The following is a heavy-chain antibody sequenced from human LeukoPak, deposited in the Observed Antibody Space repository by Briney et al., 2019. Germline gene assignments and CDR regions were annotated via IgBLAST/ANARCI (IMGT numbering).Heavy chain of an antibody. J-gene: IGHJ3*02. CDR1: GFTFSSYS. CDR2: ISSSSYI. Sequence: GGSLRLSCAASGFTFSSYSMNWVRQAPGKGLEWVSSISSSSYIYYADSVKGRFTISRDNAKNSLYLQMNSLRAEDTAVYYCAREHGSGRGAFDIWGQGTVVTVSS. CDR3: AREHGSGRGAFDI. D-gene: IGHD3-10*01. V-gene: IGHV3-21*01.